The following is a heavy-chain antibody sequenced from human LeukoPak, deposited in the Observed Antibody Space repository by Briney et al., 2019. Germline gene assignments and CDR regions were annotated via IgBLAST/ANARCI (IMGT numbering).Heavy chain of an antibody. D-gene: IGHD1-7*01. Sequence: PGGSLRLSCAASGFTFSSYWMHWVRQAPGKGLVWVSRINSDGSSTSYADSVKGRFTISRDNAKNTLYLQINSLRAEDTAMYYCARGVSGNYGRFDYWGQGILVTVSS. CDR2: INSDGSST. J-gene: IGHJ4*02. CDR1: GFTFSSYW. V-gene: IGHV3-74*01. CDR3: ARGVSGNYGRFDY.